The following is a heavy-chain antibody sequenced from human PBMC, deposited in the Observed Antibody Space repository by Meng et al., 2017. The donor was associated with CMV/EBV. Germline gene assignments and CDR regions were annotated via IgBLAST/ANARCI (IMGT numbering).Heavy chain of an antibody. D-gene: IGHD2-15*01. J-gene: IGHJ4*02. CDR3: AREYSPRSKADY. V-gene: IGHV1-8*01. Sequence: ASVKVSCKASGYTFTSYDINWVRQATGQGLEWMGWMNPNSGNTGYAQEFQGRVTMTRNTSISTAYMELSSLRSEDTAVYYCAREYSPRSKADYWGQGTLVTVSS. CDR1: GYTFTSYD. CDR2: MNPNSGNT.